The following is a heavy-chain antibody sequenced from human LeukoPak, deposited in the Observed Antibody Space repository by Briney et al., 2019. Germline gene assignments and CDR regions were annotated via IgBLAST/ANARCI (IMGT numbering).Heavy chain of an antibody. D-gene: IGHD3-10*01. CDR2: ISYDGSNK. Sequence: TGGSLRLSCAASGFTFSSYAMHWVRQAPGKGLEWVAVISYDGSNKYYADSVKGRFTISRDNSKNTLYLQMNSLRAEDTAVYYCARDPGHYGSGIYYKVIWYYFDYWGQGTLVTVSS. V-gene: IGHV3-30*04. CDR3: ARDPGHYGSGIYYKVIWYYFDY. J-gene: IGHJ4*02. CDR1: GFTFSSYA.